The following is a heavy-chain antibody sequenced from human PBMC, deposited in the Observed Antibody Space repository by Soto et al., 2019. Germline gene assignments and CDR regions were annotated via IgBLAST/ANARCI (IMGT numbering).Heavy chain of an antibody. Sequence: QVQLQQWGAGLLKPSETLSLTCAVYGGSFSGYYWNWIRQPPGRGLEWIGEINHSGSTNYNPSLTRRVTLSVDTSKNQFSLKRSSVTSACTAVYYCARGWGLGVFDYWGQGILVTVSS. CDR2: INHSGST. V-gene: IGHV4-34*01. J-gene: IGHJ4*02. CDR3: ARGWGLGVFDY. CDR1: GGSFSGYY. D-gene: IGHD3-16*01.